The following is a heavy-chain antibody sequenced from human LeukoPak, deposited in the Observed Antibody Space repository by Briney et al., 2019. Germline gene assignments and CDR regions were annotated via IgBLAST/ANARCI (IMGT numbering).Heavy chain of an antibody. CDR3: ARSQLTDFDY. J-gene: IGHJ4*02. V-gene: IGHV4-39*07. Sequence: SETLSLTCTVSGGSISSSSYYWGWIRQPPGKGLEWIGSIYYSGSTNYNPSLKSRVTISVDTSKNQFSLKLSSVTAADTAVYYCARSQLTDFDYWGQGTLVTVSS. D-gene: IGHD4/OR15-4a*01. CDR1: GGSISSSSYY. CDR2: IYYSGST.